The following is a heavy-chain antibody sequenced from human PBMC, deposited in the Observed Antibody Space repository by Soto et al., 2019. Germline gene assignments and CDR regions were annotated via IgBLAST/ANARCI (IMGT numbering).Heavy chain of an antibody. CDR1: GFTFSKYG. CDR3: AKGKGIGATPDGANS. CDR2: VRSDEDTT. J-gene: IGHJ4*02. D-gene: IGHD1-26*01. Sequence: EVQVLESGGGLVQPGGSLRLSCAGSGFTFSKYGMNWVRQAPGKGLEWVSGVRSDEDTTYNAESVKGRFTVSRDTYKNTVYLQKNSLRVEDTAVYYCAKGKGIGATPDGANSWGQGTLVTVSP. V-gene: IGHV3-23*01.